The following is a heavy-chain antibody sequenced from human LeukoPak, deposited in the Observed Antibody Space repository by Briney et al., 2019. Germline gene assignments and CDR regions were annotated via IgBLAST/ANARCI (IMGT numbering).Heavy chain of an antibody. Sequence: GGSLRLSCAASGFPFSSYSMTWVRQAPGKGLEWVANIKPDGTTKSYVDPVKGRFTISRDNALNSLYLQMNSLRAEDTAIYYCARSIPYGTTWYGRSDYWGQGTLVTVSS. V-gene: IGHV3-7*03. CDR1: GFPFSSYS. D-gene: IGHD6-13*01. CDR3: ARSIPYGTTWYGRSDY. J-gene: IGHJ4*02. CDR2: IKPDGTTK.